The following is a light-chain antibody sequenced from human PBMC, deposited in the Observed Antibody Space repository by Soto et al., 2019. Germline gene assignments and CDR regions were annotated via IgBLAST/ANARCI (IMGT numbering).Light chain of an antibody. J-gene: IGLJ1*01. CDR2: EVS. CDR1: SSDVGGYNY. Sequence: QSALTQPASVPGSPGQSITISCTGTSSDVGGYNYVSWYQQHPGKAPKLMIYEVSNRPSGVSNRFSGSKSGNTASLTISGLQAEDEADYYCSSYTSSSTYNYVFGTGTKVTVL. CDR3: SSYTSSSTYNYV. V-gene: IGLV2-14*01.